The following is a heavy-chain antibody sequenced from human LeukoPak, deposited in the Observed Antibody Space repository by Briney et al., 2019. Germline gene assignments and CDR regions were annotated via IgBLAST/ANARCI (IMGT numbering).Heavy chain of an antibody. D-gene: IGHD1-26*01. Sequence: PGGSLRLSCAASGFTFSHYGMHWVRQAPGKGLEWVAFIRYDGSNKYYADSVKGRFTISRDNSKNTLYLQMNSLRAEDTAVYYCTNSPRIYSGSFPDAFDIWGQGTMVTVSS. J-gene: IGHJ3*02. V-gene: IGHV3-30*02. CDR3: TNSPRIYSGSFPDAFDI. CDR2: IRYDGSNK. CDR1: GFTFSHYG.